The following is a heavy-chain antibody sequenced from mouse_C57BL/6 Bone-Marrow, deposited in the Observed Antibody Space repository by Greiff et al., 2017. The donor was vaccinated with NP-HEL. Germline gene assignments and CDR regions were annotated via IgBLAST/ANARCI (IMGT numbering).Heavy chain of an antibody. CDR1: GFTFSDYG. V-gene: IGHV5-17*01. CDR2: ISSGSSTI. Sequence: VQLQQSGGGLVKPGGSLKLSCAASGFTFSDYGMHWVRQAPEKGLAWVAYISSGSSTIYYADTVKGRFTISRDNAKNTLFLQMTSLRSEDTAMYYCARHILAWFAYWGQGTLVTVSA. J-gene: IGHJ3*01. CDR3: ARHILAWFAY.